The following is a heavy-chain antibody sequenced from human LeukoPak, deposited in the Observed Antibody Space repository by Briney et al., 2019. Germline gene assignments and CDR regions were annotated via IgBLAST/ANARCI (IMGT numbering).Heavy chain of an antibody. V-gene: IGHV1-69*05. CDR2: IIPIFGTA. CDR3: TAGTGGFVDY. Sequence: ASVKVSCKASGGTFSSYAISWVRQAPGQGLEWMGRIIPIFGTANYAQKFQGRVTITTDESTSTAYMELSSLRSEDTAVYYCTAGTGGFVDYWGQGTLVTVSS. CDR1: GGTFSSYA. D-gene: IGHD6-13*01. J-gene: IGHJ4*02.